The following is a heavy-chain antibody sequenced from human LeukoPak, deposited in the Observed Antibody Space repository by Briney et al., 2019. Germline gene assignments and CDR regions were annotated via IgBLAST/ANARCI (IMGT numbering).Heavy chain of an antibody. CDR3: ARDLGSRDY. J-gene: IGHJ4*02. D-gene: IGHD6-13*01. CDR1: GFTFSSYS. V-gene: IGHV3-48*01. Sequence: GGSLRLSCAASGFTFSSYSMNWVRQAPGKGLEWVSYIGAAGSTIYYADSVKGGFTISRDNAKNSLFLQMNSLRAEDTAVYYCARDLGSRDYWGQGTLVTVSS. CDR2: IGAAGSTI.